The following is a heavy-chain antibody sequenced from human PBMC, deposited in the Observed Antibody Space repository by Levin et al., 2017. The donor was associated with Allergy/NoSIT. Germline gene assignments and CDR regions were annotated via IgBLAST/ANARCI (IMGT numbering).Heavy chain of an antibody. CDR2: ISYDGSNK. J-gene: IGHJ4*02. Sequence: GGSLRLSCAASGFTFSSYGMHWVRQAPGKGLEWVAVISYDGSNKYYADSVKGRFTISRDNSKNTLYLQMNSLRAEDTAVYYCAKGSEQWLMVYAVYYFDYWGQGTLVTVSS. CDR1: GFTFSSYG. CDR3: AKGSEQWLMVYAVYYFDY. D-gene: IGHD2-8*01. V-gene: IGHV3-30*18.